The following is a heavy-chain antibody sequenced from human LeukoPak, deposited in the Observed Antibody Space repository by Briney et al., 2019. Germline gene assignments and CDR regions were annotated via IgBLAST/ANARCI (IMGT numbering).Heavy chain of an antibody. J-gene: IGHJ4*02. CDR3: ARGGNSSWDY. D-gene: IGHD6-6*01. CDR1: GFTFSSYW. Sequence: GGSLRLSCAASGFTFSSYWMHWVRQAPGKGLEWVANIKPDGTEKYYVDSLKGRFTISRDNAKNSLYLQMNSLRVEDTAVYYCARGGNSSWDYWGQGALVTVSS. CDR2: IKPDGTEK. V-gene: IGHV3-7*01.